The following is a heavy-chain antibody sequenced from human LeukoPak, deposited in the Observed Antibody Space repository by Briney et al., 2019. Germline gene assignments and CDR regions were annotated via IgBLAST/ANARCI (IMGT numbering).Heavy chain of an antibody. CDR1: GYTFTGYY. Sequence: ASVKVSCKASGYTFTGYYMHWVRQAPGQGLEWMGWINPNSGGTNYAQKFQGWVTMTRDTSISTAYMELSRLRSDDTAVYYCARVGCSGGSCYNGYYYYGMDVWGQGTTVTVSS. CDR3: ARVGCSGGSCYNGYYYYGMDV. CDR2: INPNSGGT. V-gene: IGHV1-2*04. D-gene: IGHD2-15*01. J-gene: IGHJ6*02.